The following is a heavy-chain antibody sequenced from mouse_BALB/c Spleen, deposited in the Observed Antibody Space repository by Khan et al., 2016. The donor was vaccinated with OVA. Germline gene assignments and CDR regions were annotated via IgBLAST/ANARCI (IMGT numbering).Heavy chain of an antibody. CDR1: GFSLTSYG. J-gene: IGHJ2*01. D-gene: IGHD1-3*01. Sequence: VQLVESGPGLVAPSQSLSITCTVSGFSLTSYGVHWVRQPPGKGLEWRGVIRAGGSTNYNSALMSRLSISKDNSKSQVFLKMTSLQTDDTAMYYYASLKDIWGQGTTLTVSS. V-gene: IGHV2-9*02. CDR2: IRAGGST. CDR3: ASLKDI.